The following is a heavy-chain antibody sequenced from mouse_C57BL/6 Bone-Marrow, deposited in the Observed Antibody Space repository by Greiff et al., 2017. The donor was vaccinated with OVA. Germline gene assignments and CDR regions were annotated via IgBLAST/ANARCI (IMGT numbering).Heavy chain of an antibody. CDR3: ARVATVVAGHWYFDV. CDR2: ISDGGSYT. Sequence: EVQLVESGGGLVKPGGSLKLSCAASGFTFSSYAMSWVRQTPEKRLEWVATISDGGSYTYYPDNVKGRFTISRDNAKNNLYLQMSHLKSEDTAMYYCARVATVVAGHWYFDVWGTGTTVTVSS. V-gene: IGHV5-4*01. CDR1: GFTFSSYA. J-gene: IGHJ1*03. D-gene: IGHD1-1*01.